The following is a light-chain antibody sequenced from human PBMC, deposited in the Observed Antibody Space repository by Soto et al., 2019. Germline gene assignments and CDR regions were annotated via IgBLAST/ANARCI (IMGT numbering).Light chain of an antibody. J-gene: IGKJ5*01. V-gene: IGKV3-20*01. Sequence: EIVLTQSPGTLSLSPGERATLSCRASQSVSSSYLAWYQQKPGQAPRLLIYGASRRATGIPDRFSGSGSGTDFTLTISRLEPEDFAVYYCQQYDSSPITFGQGTRLENK. CDR2: GAS. CDR1: QSVSSSY. CDR3: QQYDSSPIT.